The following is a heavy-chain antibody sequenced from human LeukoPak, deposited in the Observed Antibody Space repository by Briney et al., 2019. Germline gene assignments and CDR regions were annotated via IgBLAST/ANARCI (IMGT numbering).Heavy chain of an antibody. Sequence: GGSLKLSCAASGFTFSTYDMHWVRQATGKGLEWVSAIGTGGDTYYPDSVKGRFTISRENDKKSLYLQMNSLRAGDTAVYYCATLLRYERDDAFDIWGQGTMVTVSS. D-gene: IGHD4-17*01. J-gene: IGHJ3*02. CDR1: GFTFSTYD. CDR3: ATLLRYERDDAFDI. V-gene: IGHV3-13*01. CDR2: IGTGGDT.